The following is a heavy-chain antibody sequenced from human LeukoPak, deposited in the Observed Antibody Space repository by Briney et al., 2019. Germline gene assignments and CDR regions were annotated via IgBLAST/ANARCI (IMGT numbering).Heavy chain of an antibody. CDR1: GYTFRSYG. J-gene: IGHJ4*02. CDR3: ARAVRGYSYAYLPY. CDR2: ISAYDGNT. V-gene: IGHV1-18*01. D-gene: IGHD5-18*01. Sequence: ASMKVSCKASGYTFRSYGNSWLRQDPAQALEWMGWISAYDGNTDYAQNLQGKVTMTTDTSTSTAYMELRSLRSDDAAVYYCARAVRGYSYAYLPYWGQGTLVTVSS.